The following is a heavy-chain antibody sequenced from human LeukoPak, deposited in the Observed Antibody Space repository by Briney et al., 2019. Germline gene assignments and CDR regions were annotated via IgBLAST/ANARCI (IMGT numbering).Heavy chain of an antibody. CDR3: ARPKVYSSYNWFDP. D-gene: IGHD6-19*01. V-gene: IGHV4-34*01. CDR1: GGSFNLYY. Sequence: PSETLSLACAVYGGSFNLYYWTWIRQPPGKGLEWIGEINHSGSTNYNPSLKSRVTISVDTSKNQFSLKLSSVTAADTAIYYCARPKVYSSYNWFDPWGQGTLVTVSS. J-gene: IGHJ5*02. CDR2: INHSGST.